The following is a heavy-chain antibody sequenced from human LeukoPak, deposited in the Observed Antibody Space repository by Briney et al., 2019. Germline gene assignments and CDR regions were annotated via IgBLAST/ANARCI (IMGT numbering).Heavy chain of an antibody. CDR3: AKGRWVQPAGYLDF. Sequence: GGSLRLSCAASGFTFSDSGMYWVRQSPGKGLEWVALIWYDGSNKYYADSVKGRFTISRANSKNTLYLQMNSLRAEDTAVYYCAKGRWVQPAGYLDFSGQGTLVTVSA. CDR2: IWYDGSNK. D-gene: IGHD5-24*01. V-gene: IGHV3-33*06. J-gene: IGHJ4*02. CDR1: GFTFSDSG.